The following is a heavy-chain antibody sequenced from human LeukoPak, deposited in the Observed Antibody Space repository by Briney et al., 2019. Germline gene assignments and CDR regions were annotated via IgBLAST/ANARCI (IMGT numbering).Heavy chain of an antibody. D-gene: IGHD3-22*01. CDR2: IYPGDSDT. V-gene: IGHV5-51*01. Sequence: HGESLKISCKNSGYTFTNYWIGWVRQMPGKGLEWMGVIYPGDSDTRYSPSFQGQVTISADKPITTAYLQWSSLKASDTAMYYCASDSSGYYFPHAFNLWGQGTMVSVSS. J-gene: IGHJ3*01. CDR3: ASDSSGYYFPHAFNL. CDR1: GYTFTNYW.